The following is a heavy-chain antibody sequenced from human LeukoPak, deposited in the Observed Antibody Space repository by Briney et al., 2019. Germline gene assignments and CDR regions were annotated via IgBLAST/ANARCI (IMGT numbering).Heavy chain of an antibody. CDR3: ARREALWSSFDS. J-gene: IGHJ4*02. V-gene: IGHV4-4*09. D-gene: IGHD3-10*01. CDR2: IYTSGST. Sequence: SETLSLTCTVSGGSISSYYWSWIRQPPGKGLEWIGYIYTSGSTNYNPSLKGRVTISVDTSKNQFSLKLSSVTAADTAVYSCARREALWSSFDSRGQGTLVTVSS. CDR1: GGSISSYY.